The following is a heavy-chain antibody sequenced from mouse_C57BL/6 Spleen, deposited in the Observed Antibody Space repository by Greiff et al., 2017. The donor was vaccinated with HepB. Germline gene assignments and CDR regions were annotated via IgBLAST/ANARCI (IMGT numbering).Heavy chain of an antibody. J-gene: IGHJ3*01. CDR1: GYTFTDYE. CDR3: TRYDYGSSYGFAY. D-gene: IGHD1-1*01. CDR2: IDPETGGT. V-gene: IGHV1-15*01. Sequence: VQLQQSGAELVRPGASVTLSCKASGYTFTDYEMHWVKQTPVHGLEWIGAIDPETGGTAYNQKFKGKAILTADKSSSTAYMALRSLTSEDSAVYYCTRYDYGSSYGFAYWGQGTLVTVSA.